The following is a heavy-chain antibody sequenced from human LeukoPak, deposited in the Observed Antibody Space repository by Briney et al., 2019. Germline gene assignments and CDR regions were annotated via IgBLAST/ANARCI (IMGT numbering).Heavy chain of an antibody. CDR3: AKDWTGTKPFDL. V-gene: IGHV3-30*18. CDR2: ISYDGSNK. D-gene: IGHD3/OR15-3a*01. CDR1: GFTFSSYG. J-gene: IGHJ2*01. Sequence: GGSLRLSCAASGFTFSSYGMHWVRQAPGKGLEWVAVISYDGSNKYYADSVKGRFTISRDNSKNTLYLQMNSLRADDTAVYYCAKDWTGTKPFDLWGRGTLVTVSS.